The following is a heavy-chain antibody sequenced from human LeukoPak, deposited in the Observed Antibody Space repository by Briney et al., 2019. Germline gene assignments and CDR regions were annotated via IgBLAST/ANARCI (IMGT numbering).Heavy chain of an antibody. Sequence: PGGSLRLSCEASGFTFNNYWMHWVRQGPGKGLVWVARISGDGKSTTYADSVKGRFTISRDNSKNTMYLQVNSLRAEDTALYFRARLPVPINDFGDYFDYWGQEILVTVSS. CDR1: GFTFNNYW. D-gene: IGHD3/OR15-3a*01. J-gene: IGHJ4*02. V-gene: IGHV3-74*01. CDR2: ISGDGKST. CDR3: ARLPVPINDFGDYFDY.